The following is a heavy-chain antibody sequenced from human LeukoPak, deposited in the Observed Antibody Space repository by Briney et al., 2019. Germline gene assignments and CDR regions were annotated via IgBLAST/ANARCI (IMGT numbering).Heavy chain of an antibody. Sequence: PGRSLRLSCAASGFTFSSYWMSWVRQAPGKGLEWVAVIWYDGSNKYYADSVKGRFTIYRENSKNTLYLQMNSLRAEDTAVYYCARDGGDSSGLFDYWGQGTLVTVSS. CDR3: ARDGGDSSGLFDY. D-gene: IGHD3-22*01. CDR1: GFTFSSYW. V-gene: IGHV3-33*08. CDR2: IWYDGSNK. J-gene: IGHJ4*02.